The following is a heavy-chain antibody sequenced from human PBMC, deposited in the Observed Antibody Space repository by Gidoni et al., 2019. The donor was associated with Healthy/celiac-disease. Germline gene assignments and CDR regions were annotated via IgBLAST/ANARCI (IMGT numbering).Heavy chain of an antibody. D-gene: IGHD3-22*01. J-gene: IGHJ4*02. CDR3: ARGGRRYYYDSSGYYY. CDR2: INHSGST. V-gene: IGHV4-34*01. Sequence: QGQRQQWGAGLFKPSKTLSLTCAFYVGSFSGYYWSWIRQPPGKGLEWIGEINHSGSTNYNPSLKSRVTISVDTSKNQFSLKLSSVTAADTAVYYCARGGRRYYYDSSGYYYWGQGTLVTVSS. CDR1: VGSFSGYY.